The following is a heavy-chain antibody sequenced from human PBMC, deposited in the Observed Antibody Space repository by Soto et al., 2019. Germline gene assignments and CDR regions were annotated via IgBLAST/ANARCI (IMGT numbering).Heavy chain of an antibody. CDR2: ISAYNGNT. V-gene: IGHV1-18*01. Sequence: GASVKVSCKASGYTFNSYGISWVRQAPGQGLEWMGWISAYNGNTNYAQKLQGRVTMTTDTSTSTAYMELRSLRSYDTAVYYCARWGLDPTNYYYYYGMDVWGQGTTVTVSS. CDR3: ARWGLDPTNYYYYYGMDV. CDR1: GYTFNSYG. D-gene: IGHD1-26*01. J-gene: IGHJ6*02.